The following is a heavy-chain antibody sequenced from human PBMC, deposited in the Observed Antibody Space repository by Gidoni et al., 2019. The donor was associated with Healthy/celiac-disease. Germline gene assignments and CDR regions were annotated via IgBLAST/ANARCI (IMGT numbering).Heavy chain of an antibody. J-gene: IGHJ4*02. CDR2: IKSKTDGGTT. Sequence: EVQLMESGGGLVKPGGSLRLSYAASRLTFSNAWMSWVRQAPGKGLEWVGRIKSKTDGGTTDYAAPVKGRFTSTRDDSKNTLYLQMNSLKTEDTAVYYCTTGKEGYYFDYWGQGTLVTVSS. CDR1: RLTFSNAW. CDR3: TTGKEGYYFDY. V-gene: IGHV3-15*01.